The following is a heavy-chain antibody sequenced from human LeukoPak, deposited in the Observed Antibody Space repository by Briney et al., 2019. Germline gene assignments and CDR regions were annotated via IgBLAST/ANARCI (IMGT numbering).Heavy chain of an antibody. CDR1: GFTFSSYS. CDR3: ARVSEVYSSSSSDAFDI. V-gene: IGHV3-21*01. Sequence: PGGSLRLSCAASGFTFSSYSMTWVRQAPGKGLEWVSSISSSSSYIYYADSVKGRFTISRDNAKNSLYLQMNSLRAEDTAVYYCARVSEVYSSSSSDAFDIWGQGTMVTVSS. D-gene: IGHD6-6*01. CDR2: ISSSSSYI. J-gene: IGHJ3*02.